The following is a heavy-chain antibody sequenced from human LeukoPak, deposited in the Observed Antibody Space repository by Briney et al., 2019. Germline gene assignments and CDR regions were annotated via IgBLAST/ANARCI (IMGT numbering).Heavy chain of an antibody. CDR3: ARDKKFDSGSLLDFDT. Sequence: GGSLILSCSASGFTFNHFEMSWVRQSPGKGLEWVSYISYTGDTTYYADSVKGRFTISRDNAKDSLYLQMSSLRAEDTGLYYCARDKKFDSGSLLDFDTWGQGTLVTVSS. CDR1: GFTFNHFE. V-gene: IGHV3-48*03. D-gene: IGHD1-26*01. J-gene: IGHJ4*02. CDR2: ISYTGDTT.